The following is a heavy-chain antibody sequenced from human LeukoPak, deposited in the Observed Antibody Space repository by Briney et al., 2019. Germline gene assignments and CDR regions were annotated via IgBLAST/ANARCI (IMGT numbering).Heavy chain of an antibody. V-gene: IGHV3-23*01. D-gene: IGHD3-10*01. Sequence: PGGSLRLSCAASGFTFSSHAMSWVRQAPGKGLEWVSAISGSGTSTYYADSVKGRFTISRDNSKNTLYLQMNSLRAEDTAVYYCARVGGSGSYYYYGMDVWGQGTTVTVSS. CDR2: ISGSGTST. J-gene: IGHJ6*02. CDR1: GFTFSSHA. CDR3: ARVGGSGSYYYYGMDV.